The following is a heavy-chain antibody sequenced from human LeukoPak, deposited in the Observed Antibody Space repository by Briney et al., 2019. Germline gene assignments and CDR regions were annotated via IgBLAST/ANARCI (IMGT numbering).Heavy chain of an antibody. D-gene: IGHD6-19*01. J-gene: IGHJ4*01. CDR3: ARDVGTSGWDTFDD. Sequence: SQTLSLTCGISGDSVSATNGAWNWIRQSPSRGLEWLGRTYYRSKWYNDYAGSMRGRITISPDTSKKQFCLQRNSVTPEDTAVYYCARDVGTSGWDTFDDWGQRTLVTASS. CDR1: GDSVSATNGA. CDR2: TYYRSKWYN. V-gene: IGHV6-1*01.